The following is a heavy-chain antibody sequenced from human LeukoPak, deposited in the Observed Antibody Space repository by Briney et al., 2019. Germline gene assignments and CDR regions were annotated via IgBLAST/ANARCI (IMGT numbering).Heavy chain of an antibody. D-gene: IGHD3-16*01. CDR1: GFTFSDYE. CDR3: GASRQYVGAFDI. V-gene: IGHV3-48*03. CDR2: ISSGGYTA. J-gene: IGHJ3*02. Sequence: GGSLRLSCAASGFTFSDYEMNWVRQAPGKGLEWLSYISSGGYTADYADSVKGRFTISRDDARESLYLQMSSLRADDTAIYYCGASRQYVGAFDIWGQGTLVTVSS.